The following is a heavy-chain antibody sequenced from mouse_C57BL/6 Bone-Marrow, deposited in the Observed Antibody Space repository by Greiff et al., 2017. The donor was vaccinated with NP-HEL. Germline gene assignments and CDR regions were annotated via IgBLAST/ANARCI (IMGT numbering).Heavy chain of an antibody. CDR3: ARDEGMVWDGFAY. CDR2: ISDGGSYT. V-gene: IGHV5-4*01. CDR1: GFTFSSYA. Sequence: EVQLVESGGGLVKPGGSLKLSCAASGFTFSSYAMSWVRQTPEKRLEWVATISDGGSYTYYPDNVKGRFTISRDNAKNNLYLQMSHLKSEDTAMYYCARDEGMVWDGFAYWGQGTLVTVSA. J-gene: IGHJ3*01. D-gene: IGHD2-3*01.